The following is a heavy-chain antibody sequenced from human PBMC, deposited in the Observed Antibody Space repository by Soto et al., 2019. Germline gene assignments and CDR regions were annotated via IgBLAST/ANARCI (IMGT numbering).Heavy chain of an antibody. Sequence: GGSLRLSCAASGFTFSSYDMHWVRQATGKGLEWVSAIGTAGDTYYPGSVKGRFTISRENAKNSLYLQMNSLRAEDTAVYYCARALRLRYFDWLPYYGMDVWGQGTTVTVSS. V-gene: IGHV3-13*01. CDR2: IGTAGDT. CDR3: ARALRLRYFDWLPYYGMDV. D-gene: IGHD3-9*01. CDR1: GFTFSSYD. J-gene: IGHJ6*02.